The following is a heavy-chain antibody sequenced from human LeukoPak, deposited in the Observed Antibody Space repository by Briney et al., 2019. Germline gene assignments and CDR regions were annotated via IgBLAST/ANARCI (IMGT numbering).Heavy chain of an antibody. V-gene: IGHV4-59*01. CDR1: GGSISSYY. CDR3: ARDGYDFWSDYPTTLDY. J-gene: IGHJ4*02. CDR2: IYYSGST. D-gene: IGHD3-3*01. Sequence: TSETLSLTCTVSGGSISSYYWSWIRQPPGKGLEWIGYIYYSGSTNYNPSLKSRVTISVDTSKNQFSLKLSSVTAADTAVYYCARDGYDFWSDYPTTLDYWGQGTLVTVSS.